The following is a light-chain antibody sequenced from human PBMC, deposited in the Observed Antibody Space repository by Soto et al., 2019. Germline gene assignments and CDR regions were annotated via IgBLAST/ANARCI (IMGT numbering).Light chain of an antibody. Sequence: IVLKQSPGTLSLYKGERATLSCRASQSVSRNYLAWYQQKPGQAPRLLIHGASSRATGIPDGFTGSGSGTDFTLTISRLEPEDFAVYYCQQYNNWPPPIPFGQGTRLEI. CDR3: QQYNNWPPPIP. CDR1: QSVSRNY. V-gene: IGKV3-20*01. CDR2: GAS. J-gene: IGKJ5*01.